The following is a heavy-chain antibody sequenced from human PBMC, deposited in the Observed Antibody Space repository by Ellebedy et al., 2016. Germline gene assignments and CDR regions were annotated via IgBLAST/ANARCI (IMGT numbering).Heavy chain of an antibody. CDR3: TRDPDTASKIDY. CDR1: GFSFSSHG. Sequence: GGSLRLXXAASGFSFSSHGMHWVRQAPGRGLEWVSYITRSSTGTFYADSVKGRFTISRDNARNSLHLQMNSLRAEDTAVYFCTRDPDTASKIDYWGRGTLVTVSS. J-gene: IGHJ4*02. CDR2: ITRSSTGT. V-gene: IGHV3-21*06. D-gene: IGHD5-18*01.